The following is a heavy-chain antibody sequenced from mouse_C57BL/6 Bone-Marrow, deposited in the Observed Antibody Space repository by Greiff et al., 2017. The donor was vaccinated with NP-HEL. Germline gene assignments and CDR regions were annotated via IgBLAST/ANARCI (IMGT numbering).Heavy chain of an antibody. CDR1: GYTFTSYW. J-gene: IGHJ3*01. V-gene: IGHV1-53*01. D-gene: IGHD2-4*01. CDR2: INPSNGGT. Sequence: QVQLQQPGTELVKPGASVKLSCKASGYTFTSYWMHWVKQRPGQGLEWIGNINPSNGGTNYNEKFKSKATLTVDKTASTTYKQLSSLTSEDCAVYYCARSPLYYEGSWFAYWGQGTLVTVSA. CDR3: ARSPLYYEGSWFAY.